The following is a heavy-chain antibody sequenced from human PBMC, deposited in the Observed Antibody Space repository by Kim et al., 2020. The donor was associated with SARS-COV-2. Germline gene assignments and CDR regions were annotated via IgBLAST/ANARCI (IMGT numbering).Heavy chain of an antibody. D-gene: IGHD3-3*01. Sequence: SLKSRVPSSVDTSKNQFSLKLSSVTAADTAVYYCARELAFWSGYSNWFDPWGQGTLVTVSS. CDR3: ARELAFWSGYSNWFDP. V-gene: IGHV4-59*01. J-gene: IGHJ5*02.